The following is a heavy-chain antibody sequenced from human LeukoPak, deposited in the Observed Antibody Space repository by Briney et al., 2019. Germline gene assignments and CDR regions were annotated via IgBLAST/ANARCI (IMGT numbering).Heavy chain of an antibody. D-gene: IGHD3-16*01. J-gene: IGHJ5*02. V-gene: IGHV1-2*06. CDR3: AGGVLHGGGNWFDP. CDR2: INPNSGGT. CDR1: GYTFTGYY. Sequence: ASVRVSCKTSGYTFTGYYMHWLRQAPGQGLEWMGRINPNSGGTYYAQKFQGRVTMTRDTSISTSYMELTSLISDDTAVYYCAGGVLHGGGNWFDPWGQGTLVTVSS.